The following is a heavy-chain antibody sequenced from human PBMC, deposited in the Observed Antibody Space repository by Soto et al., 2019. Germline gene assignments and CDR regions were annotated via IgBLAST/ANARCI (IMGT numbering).Heavy chain of an antibody. V-gene: IGHV1-18*01. CDR1: GYTFPSYG. J-gene: IGHJ4*02. D-gene: IGHD1-1*01. CDR3: ARVRYGDY. Sequence: QVHLVQSGAEVKKPGASVKVSCKGSGYTFPSYGITWVRQAPGQGLEWMGWISAHNGNTDYAQKLQGRVTVNRDTSTSTAYMELRSRRSDDTAVYYCARVRYGDYWGQGALVTVSS. CDR2: ISAHNGNT.